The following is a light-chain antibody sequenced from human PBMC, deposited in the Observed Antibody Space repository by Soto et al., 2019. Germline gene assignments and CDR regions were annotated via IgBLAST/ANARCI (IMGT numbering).Light chain of an antibody. CDR3: QPFNSYPFT. J-gene: IGKJ4*01. V-gene: IGKV1-9*01. CDR2: AAS. Sequence: DIQLTQSPSFLSASVGDRVTITCRASQDISSYLAWYQQKPGKAPKVLIYAASTLQNAVPSRFSCSGFGTEFTLTIRSLQPEDFAPYYCQPFNSYPFTFGGGTKVDIK. CDR1: QDISSY.